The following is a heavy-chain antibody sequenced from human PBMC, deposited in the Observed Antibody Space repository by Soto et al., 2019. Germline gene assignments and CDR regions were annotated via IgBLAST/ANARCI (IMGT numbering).Heavy chain of an antibody. V-gene: IGHV3-11*01. Sequence: GGSLRPSCAASGFTFSDYYMSWIRQAPGKGLEWVSYISSSGSTIYYADSVKGRFTISRDNAKNSLYLQMNSLRAEDTAVYYCARGLSYGYYYGMDVWGQGTTVTVSS. CDR1: GFTFSDYY. J-gene: IGHJ6*02. CDR2: ISSSGSTI. D-gene: IGHD5-18*01. CDR3: ARGLSYGYYYGMDV.